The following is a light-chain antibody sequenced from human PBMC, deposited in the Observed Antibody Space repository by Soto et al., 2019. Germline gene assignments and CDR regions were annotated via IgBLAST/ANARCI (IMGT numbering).Light chain of an antibody. CDR1: QSISRTY. Sequence: ENVLTQSPGTLSFSPRERATLSCRASQSISRTYLAWYQQKPVQAPRLLIYATSSRATGIPDRFSGSGSGTDFTLTISRLEPEDFAVYYCQQYGRSGTFGQGTKVDIK. V-gene: IGKV3-20*01. J-gene: IGKJ1*01. CDR2: ATS. CDR3: QQYGRSGT.